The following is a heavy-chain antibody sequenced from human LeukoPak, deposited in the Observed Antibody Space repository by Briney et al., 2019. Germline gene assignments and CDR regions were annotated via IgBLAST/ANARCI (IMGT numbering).Heavy chain of an antibody. CDR1: GVSISSNNW. J-gene: IGHJ4*02. CDR2: IYHSGSP. D-gene: IGHD1-1*01. V-gene: IGHV4-4*02. Sequence: NTSETLSLTCAVSGVSISSNNWWGWVRQPPGKGLEWIGEIYHSGSPNYNPSLKSRVTISVDKSRNHFSLNLSSVTAADTAVYYCARVNINNWHSCDYWGQGTLVTVFS. CDR3: ARVNINNWHSCDY.